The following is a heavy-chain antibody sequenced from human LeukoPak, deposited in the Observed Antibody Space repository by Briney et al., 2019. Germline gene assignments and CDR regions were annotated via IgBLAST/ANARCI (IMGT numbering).Heavy chain of an antibody. D-gene: IGHD6-6*01. V-gene: IGHV4-30-4*08. Sequence: SETLSLTCAVYGGSFSGYYWSWIRQPPGKGLEWIGYIYYSGSTYYNPSLKSRVTISVDTSKNQFSLKLSSVTAADTAVYYCATQLIAARRSGWFDPWGQGTLVTGSS. J-gene: IGHJ5*02. CDR2: IYYSGST. CDR3: ATQLIAARRSGWFDP. CDR1: GGSFSGYY.